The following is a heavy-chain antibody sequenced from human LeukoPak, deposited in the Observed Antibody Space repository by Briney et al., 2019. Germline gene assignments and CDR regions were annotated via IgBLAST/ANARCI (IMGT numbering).Heavy chain of an antibody. J-gene: IGHJ4*02. CDR2: INPSGGST. V-gene: IGHV1-46*01. Sequence: GASVKVFCKASGYTFTSYYMHWVRQAPGQGLEWMGIINPSGGSTSYAQKFQSRVTMTRDTSTSTVYMELSSLRSEDTAVYYCARENIVVVPAAHEYYFDYWGQGTLVTVSS. D-gene: IGHD2-2*01. CDR3: ARENIVVVPAAHEYYFDY. CDR1: GYTFTSYY.